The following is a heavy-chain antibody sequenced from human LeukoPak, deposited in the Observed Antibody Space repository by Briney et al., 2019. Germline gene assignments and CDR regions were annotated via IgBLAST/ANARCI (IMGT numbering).Heavy chain of an antibody. CDR1: GFTFSSYG. D-gene: IGHD3-10*01. CDR3: ARLLGAGDYFDY. V-gene: IGHV3-30*03. Sequence: GGSLRLSCAASGFTFSSYGMHWVRQAPGKGLEWVAVISYDGSNKYYADSVKGRFTISRDNSKNTLYLQMNSLRAEDTAVYYCARLLGAGDYFDYWGQGTLVTVSS. J-gene: IGHJ4*02. CDR2: ISYDGSNK.